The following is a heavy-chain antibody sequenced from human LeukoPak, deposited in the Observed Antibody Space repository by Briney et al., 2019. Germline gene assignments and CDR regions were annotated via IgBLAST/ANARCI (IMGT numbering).Heavy chain of an antibody. CDR2: INPKSGGT. CDR1: GYTFTDYF. J-gene: IGHJ6*03. V-gene: IGHV1-2*02. CDR3: ARGVTLYYYYMDV. Sequence: ASVKVSCKASGYTFTDYFIHWVRQAPGQGLEWMGWINPKSGGTNYAQNFRGRVTVTRDTSISTAYMELSRLRSDDTAVYYCARGVTLYYYYMDVWGKGTTVTVSS. D-gene: IGHD5/OR15-5a*01.